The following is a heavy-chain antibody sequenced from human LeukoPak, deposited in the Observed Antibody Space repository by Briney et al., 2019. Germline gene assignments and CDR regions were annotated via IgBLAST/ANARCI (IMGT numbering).Heavy chain of an antibody. CDR3: ARDLCDSSSCHRYFEL. V-gene: IGHV3-48*01. D-gene: IGHD2-2*01. CDR1: GFTFNTYS. CDR2: ISDSSGTI. Sequence: QTGGSLRLSCAASGFTFNTYSMNWVRQAPGKGLEWVSYISDSSGTIYYADSVKGRFTISRDNAKNSLYLQMNSLRAEDTAVYYCARDLCDSSSCHRYFELWGRGTLVTVSS. J-gene: IGHJ2*01.